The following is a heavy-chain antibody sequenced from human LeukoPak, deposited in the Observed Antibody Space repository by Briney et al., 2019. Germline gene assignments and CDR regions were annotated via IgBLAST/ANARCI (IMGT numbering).Heavy chain of an antibody. CDR3: AKEGSIVVVVAADYYFDY. CDR2: ISYDGSNK. CDR1: GFTFSSYG. V-gene: IGHV3-30*18. J-gene: IGHJ4*02. Sequence: PGRSLRLSCAASGFTFSSYGMHWVRQAPGKGLEWVAVISYDGSNKYYADSVKGRFTISRDNSKNTLYLQMNSLRAEDTAVYYCAKEGSIVVVVAADYYFDYWGQGTLVTVSS. D-gene: IGHD2-15*01.